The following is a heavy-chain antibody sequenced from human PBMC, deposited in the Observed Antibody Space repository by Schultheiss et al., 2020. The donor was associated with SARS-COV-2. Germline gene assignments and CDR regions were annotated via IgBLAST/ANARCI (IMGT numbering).Heavy chain of an antibody. D-gene: IGHD3-3*01. CDR1: GGSISSYY. CDR3: ARGTGVFGVVIMFDY. V-gene: IGHV4-59*01. Sequence: SETLSLTCTVSGGSISSYYWSWIRQPPGKGLEWIGSIYYSGSTNYNPSLKSRVTISEDTSKNQFSLKLSSVTAADTAVYYCARGTGVFGVVIMFDYWGQGTLVTVSS. J-gene: IGHJ4*02. CDR2: IYYSGST.